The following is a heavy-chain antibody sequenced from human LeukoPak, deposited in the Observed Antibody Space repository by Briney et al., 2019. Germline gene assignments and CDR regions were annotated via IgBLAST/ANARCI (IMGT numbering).Heavy chain of an antibody. J-gene: IGHJ3*02. CDR3: AREVGYYDSSGTEVDAFDI. D-gene: IGHD3-22*01. Sequence: ASVKVSCKASGYTFTSYDINWVRQATGQGLEWMGWMNPNSGNTGYAQKFQGRVTMTRDTSISTAYMELSSLRSEDTAVYYCAREVGYYDSSGTEVDAFDIWGQGTMVTVSS. CDR1: GYTFTSYD. V-gene: IGHV1-8*01. CDR2: MNPNSGNT.